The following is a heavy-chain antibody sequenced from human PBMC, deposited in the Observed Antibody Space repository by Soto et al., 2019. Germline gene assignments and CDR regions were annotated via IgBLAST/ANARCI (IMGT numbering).Heavy chain of an antibody. CDR1: GFTFSSYG. J-gene: IGHJ4*02. V-gene: IGHV3-30*18. CDR2: ISYDGSNK. D-gene: IGHD6-19*01. CDR3: ANSGGAVAGTLDY. Sequence: GGSLRLSCAASGFTFSSYGMHWVRQAPGKGLEWVAVISYDGSNKYYADSVKGRFTISRDNSKNTLYLQMNSLRAEDTAVYYCANSGGAVAGTLDYWGQGTLVTVSS.